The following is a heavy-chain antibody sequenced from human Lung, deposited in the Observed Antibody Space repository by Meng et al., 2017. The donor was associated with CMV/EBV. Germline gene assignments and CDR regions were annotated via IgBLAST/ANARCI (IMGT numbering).Heavy chain of an antibody. V-gene: IGHV1-18*01. CDR2: ISAYNGRT. CDR1: GYTFISYG. D-gene: IGHD5-12*01. Sequence: ASVKVSCKASGYTFISYGISWVRQAPGQGLEWMGWISAYNGRTNYAQKFQGRVTMTTDTSTNTAYTEMRSLRSDDTAVYFCARGGYSDYDVRGSDYYYGMDVWGQGTRVTVSS. CDR3: ARGGYSDYDVRGSDYYYGMDV. J-gene: IGHJ6*01.